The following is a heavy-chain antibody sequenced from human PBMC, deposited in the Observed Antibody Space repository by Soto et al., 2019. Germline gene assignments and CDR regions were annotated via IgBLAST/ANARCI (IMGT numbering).Heavy chain of an antibody. J-gene: IGHJ4*02. CDR2: IYYSGST. V-gene: IGHV4-30-4*08. D-gene: IGHD3-10*01. CDR1: GFSLSTSGVG. CDR3: AREGTRITMVRGVIQYFDY. Sequence: SGPTLVNPTQTLTLTCTFSGFSLSTSGVGVGWIRQPPGKGLEWIGYIYYSGSTYYNPSLKSRVTISVDTSKNQFSLKLSSVTAADTAVYYCAREGTRITMVRGVIQYFDYWGQGTLVTVSS.